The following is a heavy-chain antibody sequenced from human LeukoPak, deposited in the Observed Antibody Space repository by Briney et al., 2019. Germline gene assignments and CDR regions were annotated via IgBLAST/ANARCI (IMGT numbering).Heavy chain of an antibody. Sequence: PGRSLRLSCAASGFTFSSYGMHWVRQAPGKGLEWVAVISYDGSNKYYADSVKGRFTISRDNSKNTLYLQMNSLRAEDTAVYYCAREGGSSPIKAFDIWGQGTMVTVSS. CDR2: ISYDGSNK. J-gene: IGHJ3*02. V-gene: IGHV3-30*03. CDR3: AREGGSSPIKAFDI. CDR1: GFTFSSYG. D-gene: IGHD2-2*01.